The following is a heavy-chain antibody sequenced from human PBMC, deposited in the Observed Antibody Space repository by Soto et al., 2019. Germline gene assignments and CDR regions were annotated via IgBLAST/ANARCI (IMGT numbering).Heavy chain of an antibody. CDR2: IDYSGST. D-gene: IGHD4-17*01. CDR1: GGSISSGGYY. CDR3: ARANDYGDSSFDY. J-gene: IGHJ4*02. V-gene: IGHV4-31*03. Sequence: SETLSLTCTVSGGSISSGGYYWSWIRQHPGKGLEWIGYIDYSGSTIYSPSLKSRVTISVDMSKNQFSLKLTSVTAADTAVYYCARANDYGDSSFDYPGQRTSVTVSS.